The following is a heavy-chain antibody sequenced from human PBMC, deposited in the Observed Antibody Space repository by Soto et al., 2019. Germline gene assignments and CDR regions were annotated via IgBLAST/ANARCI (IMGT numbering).Heavy chain of an antibody. CDR3: ARAIIMVYAFRDGYYMDV. CDR2: IYSGGST. Sequence: GGSLRLSCAASGFTVSSNYMSWVRQAPGKGLEWVSVIYSGGSTYYADSVKGRFTISRDNSKNTLYLQMNSLRAEDTAVYYCARAIIMVYAFRDGYYMDVWGKGTTVTVSS. D-gene: IGHD2-8*01. J-gene: IGHJ6*03. V-gene: IGHV3-66*01. CDR1: GFTVSSNY.